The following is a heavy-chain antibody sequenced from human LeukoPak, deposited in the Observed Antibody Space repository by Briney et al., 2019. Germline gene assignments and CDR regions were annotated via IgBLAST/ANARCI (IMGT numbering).Heavy chain of an antibody. CDR3: ARGALRGYSYGFAY. D-gene: IGHD5-18*01. CDR2: ISAYNGNT. V-gene: IGHV1-18*01. J-gene: IGHJ4*02. CDR1: GYTFTSYG. Sequence: ASVKVSCKASGYTFTSYGISWVRQAPGQGLEWMGWISAYNGNTNYAQKLQGRVTVTTDTSTSTAYMELRSLRSDDTAVYYCARGALRGYSYGFAYWGQVTLVTVSS.